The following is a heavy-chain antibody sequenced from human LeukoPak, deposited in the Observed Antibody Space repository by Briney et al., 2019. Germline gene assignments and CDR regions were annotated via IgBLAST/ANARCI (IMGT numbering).Heavy chain of an antibody. Sequence: GASVKVSCKASGYTFTGYYTHWVRRAPGQGLEWMGWINPNSGGTNSAQKFQGRVTMTRDTSISTAHMELSRLRSDDTAVYYCARGGYYDSSAYRVLDYWGQGTLVTVSS. CDR2: INPNSGGT. CDR3: ARGGYYDSSAYRVLDY. J-gene: IGHJ4*02. D-gene: IGHD3-22*01. CDR1: GYTFTGYY. V-gene: IGHV1-2*02.